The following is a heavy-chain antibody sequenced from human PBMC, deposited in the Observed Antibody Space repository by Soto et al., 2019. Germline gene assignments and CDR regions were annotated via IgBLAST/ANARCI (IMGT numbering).Heavy chain of an antibody. V-gene: IGHV4-39*07. CDR3: ARARSRTTVTTSYYFDY. D-gene: IGHD4-4*01. Sequence: SETLSLTCTVSGGSISSSTYYWGWIRQPPGKGLEWIGSISFSGSTYYNPSLKSRVTISVDTSKNQFSLKLSSVTAADTAVYYWARARSRTTVTTSYYFDYWGQGTLVTVSS. J-gene: IGHJ4*02. CDR1: GGSISSSTYY. CDR2: ISFSGST.